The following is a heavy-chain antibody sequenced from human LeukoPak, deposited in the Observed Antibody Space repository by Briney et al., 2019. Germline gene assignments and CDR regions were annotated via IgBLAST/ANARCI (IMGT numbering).Heavy chain of an antibody. J-gene: IGHJ3*01. V-gene: IGHV3-7*01. D-gene: IGHD1-26*01. Sequence: HPGGSLRLSCAASGFTFSNFWMSWVRQAPGKGLEWVANINQDGSDKYYMDSVKGRFTISRDNAKNSLYLQMNSLRAEDTSIYYCARDHGGSYYWFTAFDVWGQGSMVTVFS. CDR2: INQDGSDK. CDR3: ARDHGGSYYWFTAFDV. CDR1: GFTFSNFW.